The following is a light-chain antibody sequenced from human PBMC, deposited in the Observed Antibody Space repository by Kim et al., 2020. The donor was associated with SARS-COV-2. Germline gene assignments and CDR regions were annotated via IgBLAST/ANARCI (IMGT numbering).Light chain of an antibody. CDR3: NSRDSSGNHYV. CDR1: SLRSYY. Sequence: SSELTQDPAVSVALGQTVRITCQGDSLRSYYASWYQQKPGQAPVLVIYGKNNRPSGIPDRFSGSSSGNTASLTITGALAEDEADYYCNSRDSSGNHYVFGTGTKVTVL. CDR2: GKN. V-gene: IGLV3-19*01. J-gene: IGLJ1*01.